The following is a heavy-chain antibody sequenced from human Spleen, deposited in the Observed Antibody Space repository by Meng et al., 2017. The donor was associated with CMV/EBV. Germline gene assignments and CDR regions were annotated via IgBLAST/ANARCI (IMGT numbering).Heavy chain of an antibody. CDR2: MNPNKGST. V-gene: IGHV1-8*03. CDR3: ARVCSSTSCMTGFDP. CDR1: GYTFTGYY. J-gene: IGHJ5*02. D-gene: IGHD2-2*01. Sequence: ASVKVSCKASGYTFTGYYMHWVRQAPGQGLEWMGWMNPNKGSTGYAQKFQGRVTISSNTSINTAYMELSSLRSEDTAVYYCARVCSSTSCMTGFDPWGQGTLVTVSS.